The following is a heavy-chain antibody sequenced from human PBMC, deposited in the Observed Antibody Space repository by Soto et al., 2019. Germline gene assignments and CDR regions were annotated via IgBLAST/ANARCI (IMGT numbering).Heavy chain of an antibody. CDR1: GFTFSDYY. CDR3: ARDGVNLPFTFDY. V-gene: IGHV3-11*01. CDR2: ISSSGSTI. J-gene: IGHJ4*02. D-gene: IGHD3-10*01. Sequence: GGSLRLSCAASGFTFSDYYMSWIRQAPGKGLEWVSYISSSGSTIYYADSVKGRFTISRDNAKNSLYLQMNSLRAEDTAVYYGARDGVNLPFTFDYWGQGTLVNVSS.